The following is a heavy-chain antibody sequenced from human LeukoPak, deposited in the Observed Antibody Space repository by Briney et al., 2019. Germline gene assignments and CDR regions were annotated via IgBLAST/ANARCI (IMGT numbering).Heavy chain of an antibody. V-gene: IGHV1-69*02. CDR3: ARGHQPPSYGMDV. CDR2: IIPIFGIA. CDR1: GGTFSSYT. Sequence: GASVKVSCKASGGTFSSYTISWVRQAPGQGLEWMGRIIPIFGIANYAQKFQGRVTITADKSTSTAYMELSSLRSEDTAVFNCARGHQPPSYGMDVWGQGTTVTVSS. J-gene: IGHJ6*02.